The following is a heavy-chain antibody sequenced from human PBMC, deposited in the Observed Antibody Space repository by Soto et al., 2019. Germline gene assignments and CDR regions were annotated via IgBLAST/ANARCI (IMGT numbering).Heavy chain of an antibody. D-gene: IGHD3-22*01. Sequence: QEQLVQSGAEVKKPGSSVKVSCKASGGLFSSYPISWVRQVPGQGLEWMGGIIPVFQTAYYTQRFQGRATITADESTNTAYMELSSLRSEDTAMYYCARGGSGYTWFNEFWGQGTLVTVSS. J-gene: IGHJ4*02. CDR1: GGLFSSYP. CDR2: IIPVFQTA. CDR3: ARGGSGYTWFNEF. V-gene: IGHV1-69*01.